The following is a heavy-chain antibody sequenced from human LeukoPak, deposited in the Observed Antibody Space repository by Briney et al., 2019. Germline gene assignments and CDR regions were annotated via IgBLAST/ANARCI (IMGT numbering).Heavy chain of an antibody. CDR2: IKQDGSEK. Sequence: GGSLRLSFAASGFTFSSYWMSWVRQAPGKGLEWVANIKQDGSEKYYVDSVKGRFTISRDNAKNSLYLQMNSLRAEDTAVYYCARDFKDPRYCSGTSCYNYYYYYMDVWGKGTTVTVSS. D-gene: IGHD2-2*02. CDR1: GFTFSSYW. V-gene: IGHV3-7*01. J-gene: IGHJ6*03. CDR3: ARDFKDPRYCSGTSCYNYYYYYMDV.